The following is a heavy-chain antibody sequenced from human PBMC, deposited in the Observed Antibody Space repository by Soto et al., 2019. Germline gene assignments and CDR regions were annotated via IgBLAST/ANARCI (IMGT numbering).Heavy chain of an antibody. CDR1: GYTFTNYW. D-gene: IGHD2-15*01. CDR2: IYAGDSDT. J-gene: IGHJ6*02. CDR3: ARGYCSGGPCYSKRDFYSGLDV. Sequence: GESLKISCKGSGYTFTNYWIGWVRQMPGKGLEWMGIIYAGDSDTRYSPSFQGQVTFSVDMSINAADLQWSSLRASDPAIYYCARGYCSGGPCYSKRDFYSGLDVWAQGTTVTVPS. V-gene: IGHV5-51*01.